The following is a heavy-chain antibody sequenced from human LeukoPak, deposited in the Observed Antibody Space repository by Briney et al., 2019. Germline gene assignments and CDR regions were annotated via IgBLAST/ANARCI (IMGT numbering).Heavy chain of an antibody. CDR3: ARADSPKNYFDWRTYYYYYMDV. J-gene: IGHJ6*03. Sequence: GASVKVSCKASGYTVTSYDINWVRQATGQGLEWMGWMNPNSVNTGYAQKFQGRVTMTRNTSISTAYMELSSLRSEDTAVYYCARADSPKNYFDWRTYYYYYMDVWGKGTTVTVSS. D-gene: IGHD3-9*01. CDR1: GYTVTSYD. V-gene: IGHV1-8*01. CDR2: MNPNSVNT.